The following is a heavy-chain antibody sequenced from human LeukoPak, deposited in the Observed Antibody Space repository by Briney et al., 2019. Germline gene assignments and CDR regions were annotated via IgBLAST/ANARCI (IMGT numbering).Heavy chain of an antibody. V-gene: IGHV1-46*01. Sequence: ASVKVSCKASGDTFASYYMHWVRQAPGQGLEWMGIINPSGGSTSYAQKFQGRVTMTRDMSTSTVYMELSSLRSEDTAVYYCARARLGTEDAFDIWGQGTMVTVSS. CDR2: INPSGGST. J-gene: IGHJ3*02. CDR1: GDTFASYY. CDR3: ARARLGTEDAFDI. D-gene: IGHD1-14*01.